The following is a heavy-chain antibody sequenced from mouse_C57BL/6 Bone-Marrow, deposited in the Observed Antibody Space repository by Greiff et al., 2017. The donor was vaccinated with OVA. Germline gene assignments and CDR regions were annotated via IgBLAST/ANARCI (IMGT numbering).Heavy chain of an antibody. CDR1: GYSITSGYY. J-gene: IGHJ3*01. D-gene: IGHD1-1*01. CDR3: ARDYYGSSWFAY. V-gene: IGHV3-6*01. Sequence: ESGPGLVKPSQSLSPTCSVTGYSITSGYYWNWIRQFPGNKLEWMGYISYDGSNNYNPSLKNRISITRDTSKNQFFLKLNSVTTEDTATYYCARDYYGSSWFAYWGQGTLVTVSA. CDR2: ISYDGSN.